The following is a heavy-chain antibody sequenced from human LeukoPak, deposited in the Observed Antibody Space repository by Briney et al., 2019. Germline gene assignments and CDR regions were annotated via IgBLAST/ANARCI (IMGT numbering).Heavy chain of an antibody. D-gene: IGHD5-24*01. V-gene: IGHV3-9*01. CDR1: GFIFDDYA. J-gene: IGHJ4*02. Sequence: GRSLRLSCAAPGFIFDDYAMHWVRQAPGKGLEWVSGISWNSGTIGYADSVKGRFTISRDDAKNSLYLQMNSLRAEDTALYFCAKDKAGYRYYFDYWGQGILVTVSS. CDR3: AKDKAGYRYYFDY. CDR2: ISWNSGTI.